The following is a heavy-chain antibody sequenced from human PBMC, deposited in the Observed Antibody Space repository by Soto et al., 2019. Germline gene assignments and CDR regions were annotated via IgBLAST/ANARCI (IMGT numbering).Heavy chain of an antibody. V-gene: IGHV1-8*01. CDR2: MNPNSGNT. D-gene: IGHD6-25*01. CDR1: GYTFTSYD. J-gene: IGHJ6*02. CDR3: ARGKEVAAPDYYYYYGMDV. Sequence: ASVKVSCKASGYTFTSYDINWARQATGQGLEWMGWMNPNSGNTGYAKKFQGRVTMTRNTSISTAYMELSSLRSEDTAVYYCARGKEVAAPDYYYYYGMDVWGQGTTVTVSS.